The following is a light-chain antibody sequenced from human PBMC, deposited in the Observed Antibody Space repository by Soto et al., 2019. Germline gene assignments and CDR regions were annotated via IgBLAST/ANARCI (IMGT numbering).Light chain of an antibody. CDR3: TSYSRTSSLYV. CDR1: KNDIGDHNY. CDR2: EVY. Sequence: QSALTQPASVSGSPGQSITISCTGTKNDIGDHNYVSWYQQHPGKAPQLLIYEVYSRPSGVSDRFYASKSGNTASLTISGHQAEDEADCYCTSYSRTSSLYVFGTGTKLTVL. J-gene: IGLJ1*01. V-gene: IGLV2-14*01.